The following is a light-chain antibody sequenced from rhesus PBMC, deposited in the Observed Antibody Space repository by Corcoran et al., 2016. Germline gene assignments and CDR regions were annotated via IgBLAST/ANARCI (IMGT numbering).Light chain of an antibody. V-gene: IGKV1-43*02. Sequence: DIQMTQSPSSLSASVGDRVTITCRASQGISTYLNWYQQKPGKAPKGLIYAESRLESGVPSRFSGSGSGTDFTLTISSLQPEDFATYYCLQYNSDPYSFGQGTKVEIK. CDR1: QGISTY. J-gene: IGKJ2*01. CDR3: LQYNSDPYS. CDR2: AES.